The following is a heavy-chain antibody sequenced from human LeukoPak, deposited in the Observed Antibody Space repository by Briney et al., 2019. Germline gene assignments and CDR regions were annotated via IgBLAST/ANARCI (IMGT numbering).Heavy chain of an antibody. CDR3: ATMSTVIRPFDY. CDR1: GFTFSTYT. Sequence: GGSLRLSCAASGFTFSTYTMNWVRQAPGKGLEWVSSISSSNSFIYYADSVKGRFIVSRDNAKNSVYLQMNSLRAEDTAVYYCATMSTVIRPFDYWAREPWSPSPQ. J-gene: IGHJ4*02. D-gene: IGHD4-11*01. CDR2: ISSSNSFI. V-gene: IGHV3-21*01.